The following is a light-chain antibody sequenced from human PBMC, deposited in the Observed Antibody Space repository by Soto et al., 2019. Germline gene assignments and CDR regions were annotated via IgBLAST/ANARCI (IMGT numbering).Light chain of an antibody. CDR1: EDISTY. J-gene: IGKJ1*01. CDR2: GAS. V-gene: IGKV1-27*01. CDR3: QSCNRAPLT. Sequence: DIQMTQSPSSLSASVGGRVTITCRASEDISTYFAWYRQKPGKVPKLLIYGASTLQSGVPSRFSGSVSGTDFSLTISSLQTEDGATYYCQSCNRAPLTFGQGPKVES.